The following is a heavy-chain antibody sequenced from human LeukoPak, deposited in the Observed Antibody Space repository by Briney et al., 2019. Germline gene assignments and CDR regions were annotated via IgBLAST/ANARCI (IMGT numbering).Heavy chain of an antibody. CDR2: IGTAGDT. V-gene: IGHV3-13*01. J-gene: IGHJ4*02. CDR1: GFTFSSYD. D-gene: IGHD3-22*01. CDR3: ARALDYYDSSGSLGY. Sequence: TGGSLRLSCAASGFTFSSYDTHWVRQATGKGLEWVSAIGTAGDTYYPGSVKGRFTISRENAKNSLYLQMNSLRAGDTAVYYCARALDYYDSSGSLGYWGQGTLVTVSS.